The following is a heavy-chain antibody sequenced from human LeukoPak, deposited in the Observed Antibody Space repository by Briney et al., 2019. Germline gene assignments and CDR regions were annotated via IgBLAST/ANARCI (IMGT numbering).Heavy chain of an antibody. Sequence: SETLSLTCAVYGGSFSGYYWSWIRQPPGKGLEWIGEINHRGYTNYNSSLKSRVTISVDTSKNQFSLKLSSVTAADTAVYYCARHYRRFGTYYMDVWGKGTTVTISS. D-gene: IGHD1-14*01. V-gene: IGHV4-34*01. CDR3: ARHYRRFGTYYMDV. J-gene: IGHJ6*03. CDR2: INHRGYT. CDR1: GGSFSGYY.